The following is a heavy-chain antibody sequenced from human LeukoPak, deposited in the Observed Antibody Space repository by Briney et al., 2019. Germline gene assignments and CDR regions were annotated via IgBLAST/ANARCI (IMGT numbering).Heavy chain of an antibody. CDR2: IIPIFGTA. CDR1: GGTFSSYA. Sequence: SVKVSCKASGGTFSSYAISWVRQAPGQGLEWMGGIIPIFGTANYAQKFQGRVTITADESTSTAYMELSSLRSEDTAVYYCARETLVGAISYFDYWGQGTLVTVSS. CDR3: ARETLVGAISYFDY. J-gene: IGHJ4*02. D-gene: IGHD1-26*01. V-gene: IGHV1-69*13.